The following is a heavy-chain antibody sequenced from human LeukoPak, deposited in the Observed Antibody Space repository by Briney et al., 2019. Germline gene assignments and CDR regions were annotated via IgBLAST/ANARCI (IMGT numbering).Heavy chain of an antibody. V-gene: IGHV4-34*01. CDR3: ARRRWSSSSVIGY. J-gene: IGHJ4*02. CDR1: GGSLSGYY. CDR2: INHSGST. D-gene: IGHD6-6*01. Sequence: SETLSLTCGVNGGSLSGYYWIWIRQTPTQELEWIGEINHSGSTNYNPSLKSRVTISVDTSKNQLYLSLTSLTAADTAVYYCARRRWSSSSVIGYWGRGTRVTVSP.